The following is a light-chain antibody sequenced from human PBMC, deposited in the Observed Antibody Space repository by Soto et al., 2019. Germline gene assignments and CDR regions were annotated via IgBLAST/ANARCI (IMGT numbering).Light chain of an antibody. V-gene: IGKV3-11*01. J-gene: IGKJ2*01. CDR2: DAS. CDR1: QSVSSY. CDR3: QQRSNWPRT. Sequence: EIVLTQSPATLSLSPGERATLSCRASQSVSSYLAWYQQKPGQAPRLLIYDASNRATGIPARFSGSGSGTDFTLTIDSLEPEDFAVYYCQQRSNWPRTFGQGTKLEI.